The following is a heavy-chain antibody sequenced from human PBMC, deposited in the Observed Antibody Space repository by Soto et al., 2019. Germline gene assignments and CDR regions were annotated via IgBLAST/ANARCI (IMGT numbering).Heavy chain of an antibody. D-gene: IGHD6-6*01. CDR1: GGSICSYY. CDR3: ARHRDSSSTHDY. V-gene: IGHV4-59*08. J-gene: IGHJ4*02. Sequence: PSETLSLTCTVSGGSICSYYRSWIRQPPGKGLEWIGYIYYSGSTNYNPSLKSRVTISVDTSKNQFSLKLSSVTAADTAVYYCARHRDSSSTHDYWGQGTLVTVSS. CDR2: IYYSGST.